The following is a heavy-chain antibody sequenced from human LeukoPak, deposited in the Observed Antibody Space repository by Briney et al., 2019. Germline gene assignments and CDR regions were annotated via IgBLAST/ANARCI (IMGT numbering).Heavy chain of an antibody. CDR2: INWTGDST. CDR1: GFTFDDYA. V-gene: IGHV3-20*04. Sequence: PGGSLRLSCAASGFTFDDYAMTWVRQAPGKGLEWVSGINWTGDSTGYADSVKGRFTISRDNAKNSLYLQMHSLRAEDTALYYCAKDTGSYSGVAFRAYYFDYWGQGTLVTVSS. J-gene: IGHJ4*02. CDR3: AKDTGSYSGVAFRAYYFDY. D-gene: IGHD1-26*01.